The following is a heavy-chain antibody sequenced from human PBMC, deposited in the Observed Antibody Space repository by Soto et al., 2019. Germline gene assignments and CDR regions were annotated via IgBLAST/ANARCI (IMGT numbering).Heavy chain of an antibody. V-gene: IGHV1-69*13. CDR1: GGTFSSYA. CDR2: IIPIFGTA. D-gene: IGHD5-18*01. Sequence: SVKVSCKASGGTFSSYAISWVRQAPGQGLEWMGGIIPIFGTANYAQKFQGRVTITADESTSTAYMELSSLRSEDTAVYYCARGKGDTGPNWFDPWGQGTLVTVSS. J-gene: IGHJ5*02. CDR3: ARGKGDTGPNWFDP.